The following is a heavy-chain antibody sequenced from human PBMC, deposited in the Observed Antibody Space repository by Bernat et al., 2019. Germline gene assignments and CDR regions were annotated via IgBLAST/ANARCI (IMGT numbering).Heavy chain of an antibody. D-gene: IGHD2-15*01. J-gene: IGHJ4*02. V-gene: IGHV3-20*04. CDR1: GFTFDDYG. CDR3: ARDQLGYCSGGSCYFGIDY. Sequence: EVQLVESGGGVVRPGGSLRLSCAASGFTFDDYGMSWVRQAPGKGLEWVSGINWNGGSTGYADSVKGRFTISRDNAKNSLYLQMNSLRAEDTALYYCARDQLGYCSGGSCYFGIDYWGQGTLVTVSS. CDR2: INWNGGST.